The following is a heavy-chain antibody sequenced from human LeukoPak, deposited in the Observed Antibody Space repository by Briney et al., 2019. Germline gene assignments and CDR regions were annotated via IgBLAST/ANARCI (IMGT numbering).Heavy chain of an antibody. J-gene: IGHJ4*02. Sequence: SETLSLTCTVSGGSISSGGFYWSWIRQHPGKGLEWIGYIYYSGSTYYNPSLKSRVTISADTSKNQFSLKLSSVTAADTAVYYCARDRRGSGSYLDYWGQGTLVTVSS. V-gene: IGHV4-31*03. CDR1: GGSISSGGFY. D-gene: IGHD1-26*01. CDR2: IYYSGST. CDR3: ARDRRGSGSYLDY.